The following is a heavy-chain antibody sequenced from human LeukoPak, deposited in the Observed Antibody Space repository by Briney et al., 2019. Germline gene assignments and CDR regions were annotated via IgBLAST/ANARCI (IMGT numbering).Heavy chain of an antibody. Sequence: PQASVKVSCKASGYTFTGYYMHWVRQAPGQGLEWMGWINPNSGGTNYAQKFQGRVTMTRDMSTSTVYMELGSLRSEDTGVYYCAREGSATTLASWGQGTLATVSS. D-gene: IGHD5-12*01. CDR3: AREGSATTLAS. CDR1: GYTFTGYY. V-gene: IGHV1-2*02. J-gene: IGHJ4*02. CDR2: INPNSGGT.